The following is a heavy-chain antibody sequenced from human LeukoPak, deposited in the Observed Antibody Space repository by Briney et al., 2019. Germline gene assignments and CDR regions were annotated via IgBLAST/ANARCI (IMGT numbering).Heavy chain of an antibody. CDR3: ARGGGDYIKYNWFDP. CDR2: ISSSSSYI. CDR1: GFTFSSYS. Sequence: GGSLRLSCAASGFTFSSYSMNWVRQAPGKGLEWVSSISSSSSYIYYADSVKGRFTISRDNAKNSLYLQMNSLRAEDTAVYYCARGGGDYIKYNWFDPWGQGTLVTVSS. D-gene: IGHD2-21*02. J-gene: IGHJ5*02. V-gene: IGHV3-21*01.